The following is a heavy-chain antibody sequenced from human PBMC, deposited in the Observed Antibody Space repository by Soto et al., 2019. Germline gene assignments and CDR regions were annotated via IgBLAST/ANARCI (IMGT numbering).Heavy chain of an antibody. CDR2: INAGNGNT. CDR1: GYTFTSYA. J-gene: IGHJ3*02. CDR3: ASRAAYCGGDCYWDDAFDI. Sequence: ASVKVSCKASGYTFTSYAMHWVRQAPGQRLEWMGWINAGNGNTKYSQKFQGRVTITRDTSASTAYMELSSLRSEDTAVYYCASRAAYCGGDCYWDDAFDIWGQGTMVTVS. V-gene: IGHV1-3*01. D-gene: IGHD2-21*01.